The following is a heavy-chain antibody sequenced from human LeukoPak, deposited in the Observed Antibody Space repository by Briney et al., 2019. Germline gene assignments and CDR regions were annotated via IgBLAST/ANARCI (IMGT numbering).Heavy chain of an antibody. J-gene: IGHJ6*03. CDR1: GGSLSSYY. V-gene: IGHV4-4*07. CDR3: AREVVVIDYYYYMDV. CDR2: IYTSGST. D-gene: IGHD2-21*01. Sequence: SETLSLTCTVSGGSLSSYYWSWIRQPAGKGLEWIGRIYTSGSTNYNPSLMSRVTMSADTSKNQFSLKLSSVTAADTAVYYCAREVVVIDYYYYMDVWGKGTTVTVSS.